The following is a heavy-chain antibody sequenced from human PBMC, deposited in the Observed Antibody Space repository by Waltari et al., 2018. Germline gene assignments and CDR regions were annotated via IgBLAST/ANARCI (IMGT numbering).Heavy chain of an antibody. CDR3: AHRHVGSGLDY. CDR2: IYWNDDK. V-gene: IGHV2-5*01. J-gene: IGHJ4*02. Sequence: QITLKESGPTLVKPTQTLTLTCTFSGFSLSTSGVGVGWIRQPPGKALAWLALIYWNDDKRDSPSLKSRLTSTKDTSKNQVVLTMTNMDPVDTATYYCAHRHVGSGLDYWGQGTLVTVSS. D-gene: IGHD6-19*01. CDR1: GFSLSTSGVG.